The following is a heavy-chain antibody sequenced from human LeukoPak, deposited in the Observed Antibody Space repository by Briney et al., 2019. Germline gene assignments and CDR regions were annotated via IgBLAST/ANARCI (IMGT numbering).Heavy chain of an antibody. CDR2: INTKTGNP. CDR3: ATYSGSYHYYFDY. CDR1: GYTFTSNA. V-gene: IGHV7-4-1*02. D-gene: IGHD1-26*01. Sequence: ASVKVSCKASGYTFTSNAMNWVRQAPGQGLEWMGWINTKTGNPTYAQGFTGRFVFSLDTSVSTAYLQISSLKAEDTAVYYCATYSGSYHYYFDYWGQGTLVTVSS. J-gene: IGHJ4*02.